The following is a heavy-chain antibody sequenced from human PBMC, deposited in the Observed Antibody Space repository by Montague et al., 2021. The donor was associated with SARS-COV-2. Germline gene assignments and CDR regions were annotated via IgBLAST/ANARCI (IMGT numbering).Heavy chain of an antibody. CDR1: GFTFSSYS. D-gene: IGHD3-9*01. J-gene: IGHJ4*02. Sequence: SLRLSCAASGFTFSSYSMHWVRQAPGKGLEWVSSISSSSSYIYYADSVKGRFTISRDNAKNSLYLQMNSLRAEDTAVYYCARDPFYDILTGYYSNWGQGTLVTVSS. V-gene: IGHV3-21*01. CDR2: ISSSSSYI. CDR3: ARDPFYDILTGYYSN.